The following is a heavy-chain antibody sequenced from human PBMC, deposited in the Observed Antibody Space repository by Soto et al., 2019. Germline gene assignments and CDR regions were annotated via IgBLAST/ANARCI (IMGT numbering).Heavy chain of an antibody. CDR2: LSYAGDT. Sequence: GGSLRLSCAASGFTLSTYDMHWVRQGTGKGLEWVAALSYAGDTYYPGSVKGRFTVSRESAKNSLYLQMNSLTAEDTAVYYCVFGDKGSGQFYFVYWGEGTLAPFTQ. J-gene: IGHJ4*02. CDR3: VFGDKGSGQFYFVY. V-gene: IGHV3-13*01. CDR1: GFTLSTYD. D-gene: IGHD2-15*01.